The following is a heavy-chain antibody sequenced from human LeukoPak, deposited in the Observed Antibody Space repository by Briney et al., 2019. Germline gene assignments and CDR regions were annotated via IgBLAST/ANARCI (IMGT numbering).Heavy chain of an antibody. CDR2: ISGSGGST. CDR1: GFSFSSYA. V-gene: IGHV3-23*01. J-gene: IGHJ4*02. D-gene: IGHD3-10*01. Sequence: QTGGSLRLSCAASGFSFSSYAMSWVRQAPGKGLEWVSAISGSGGSTYYADSVKDRFTISRDNSKSTLYLQMNSLRAEDTAVYYCANQEADPILWFGLHFDYWGQGTLVTVSS. CDR3: ANQEADPILWFGLHFDY.